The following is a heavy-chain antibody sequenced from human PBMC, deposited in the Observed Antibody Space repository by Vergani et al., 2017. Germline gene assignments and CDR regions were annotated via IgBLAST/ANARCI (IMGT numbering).Heavy chain of an antibody. J-gene: IGHJ6*02. CDR3: ARDVAAAGRYYYYYGMDV. Sequence: EVQLVESGGGLVQPGGSLRLSCAASGFTFSSYWMSWVRQAPGKGLEWVANIKQDGSEKYYVDSVKGRFTISRDNAKNSLYLQMNSLRAEDTAVYYCARDVAAAGRYYYYYGMDVWGQGTTVTVSS. V-gene: IGHV3-7*01. CDR1: GFTFSSYW. D-gene: IGHD6-13*01. CDR2: IKQDGSEK.